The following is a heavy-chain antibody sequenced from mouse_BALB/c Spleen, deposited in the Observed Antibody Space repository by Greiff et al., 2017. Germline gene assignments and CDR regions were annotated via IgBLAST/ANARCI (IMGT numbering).Heavy chain of an antibody. CDR1: GYTFTSYW. V-gene: IGHV1S81*02. J-gene: IGHJ4*01. Sequence: VQLQQPGAELVKPGASVKLSCKASGYTFTSYWMHWVKQRPGQGLEWIGEINPSNGRTNYNEKFKSKATLTVDKSSSTAYMQLSSLTSEDSAVYYCARAGALLRPRAMDYWGQGTSVTVSS. CDR3: ARAGALLRPRAMDY. D-gene: IGHD1-2*01. CDR2: INPSNGRT.